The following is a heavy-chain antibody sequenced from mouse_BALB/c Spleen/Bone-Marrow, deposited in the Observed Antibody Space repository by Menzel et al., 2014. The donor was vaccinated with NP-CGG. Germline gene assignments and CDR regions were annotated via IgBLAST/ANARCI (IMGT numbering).Heavy chain of an antibody. V-gene: IGHV1-14*01. CDR2: INPYNDGT. D-gene: IGHD2-10*02. Sequence: VHVKQSGPELVKPGASVEMSCKASGYTFTSYVMHWVKQKPGQGLEWIGYINPYNDGTKYNEKFKGKATLTSDKSSSTAYMELSSLTSEDSAVYYCARGGYGNVYYAMDYWGQGTSVTVSS. CDR1: GYTFTSYV. CDR3: ARGGYGNVYYAMDY. J-gene: IGHJ4*01.